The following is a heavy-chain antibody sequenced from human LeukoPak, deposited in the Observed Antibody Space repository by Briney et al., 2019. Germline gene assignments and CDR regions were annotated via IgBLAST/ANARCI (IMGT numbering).Heavy chain of an antibody. CDR1: GYTFTGYY. CDR2: ISAYNGNT. V-gene: IGHV1-18*04. CDR3: ARGVLNYYYYMDV. J-gene: IGHJ6*03. Sequence: GASVKVSCKASGYTFTGYYMHWVRQAPGQGLEWMGWISAYNGNTNYAQKLQGRVTMTTDTSTSTAYMELRSLRSDDTAVYYCARGVLNYYYYMDVWGKGTTVTVSS.